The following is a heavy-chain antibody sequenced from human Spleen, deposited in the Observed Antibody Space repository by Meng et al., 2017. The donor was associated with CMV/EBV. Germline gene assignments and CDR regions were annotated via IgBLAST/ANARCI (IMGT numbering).Heavy chain of an antibody. CDR3: ARDCVRAVAVADFFDY. CDR2: ISSRSSYI. D-gene: IGHD6-19*01. CDR1: GFTFSGYS. Sequence: SGFTFSGYSMNWVRQAPGKGLEWMSSISSRSSYINYADTLKGRFTISRDNAMNTPYLQMNRLRAEDTAVYYCARDCVRAVAVADFFDYWGQGTLVTVSS. J-gene: IGHJ4*02. V-gene: IGHV3-21*04.